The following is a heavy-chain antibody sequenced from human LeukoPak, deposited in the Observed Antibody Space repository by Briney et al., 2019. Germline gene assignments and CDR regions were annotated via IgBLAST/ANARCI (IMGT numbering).Heavy chain of an antibody. D-gene: IGHD6-13*01. CDR2: IYYSGST. CDR3: ARVGAAAEYYFDY. J-gene: IGHJ4*02. Sequence: PSETLSLTCTVSGGSISSSSYYWGWIRQPPGKGLEWIGSIYYSGSTYYNPSLKSRVTISVDTSKNQFSLKLSSVTAADTAVYYCARVGAAAEYYFDYWGQGTLVTVSS. V-gene: IGHV4-39*01. CDR1: GGSISSSSYY.